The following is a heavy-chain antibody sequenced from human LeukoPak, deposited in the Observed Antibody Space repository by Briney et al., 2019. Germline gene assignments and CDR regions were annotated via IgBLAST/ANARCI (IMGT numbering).Heavy chain of an antibody. Sequence: GGSLRLSCAASGFTFSSYDMTWVRQAPGKGLEWVSGISTSGGTTYYADSLKGRFTISRDNSKNTLFLQMNSLRAEDTAVYYCAKDGDGIQYFDFWGQGTLVTVSS. V-gene: IGHV3-23*01. D-gene: IGHD5-24*01. CDR3: AKDGDGIQYFDF. J-gene: IGHJ4*02. CDR2: ISTSGGTT. CDR1: GFTFSSYD.